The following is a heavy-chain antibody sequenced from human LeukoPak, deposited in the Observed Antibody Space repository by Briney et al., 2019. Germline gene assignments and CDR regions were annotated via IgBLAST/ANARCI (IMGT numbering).Heavy chain of an antibody. CDR2: ISAYNGNT. Sequence: GASVKVSFKASGYTFTSYGISWVRPAPGPGLEWMGWISAYNGNTNYAQKLQGRVTMTTDTSTSTAYMELRSLRSDDTAVYYCARDKMTTVTRGDYWGQGTLVTVPS. V-gene: IGHV1-18*01. D-gene: IGHD4-17*01. J-gene: IGHJ4*02. CDR1: GYTFTSYG. CDR3: ARDKMTTVTRGDY.